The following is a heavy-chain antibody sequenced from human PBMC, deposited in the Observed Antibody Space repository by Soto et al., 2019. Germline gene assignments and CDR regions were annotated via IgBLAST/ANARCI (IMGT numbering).Heavy chain of an antibody. V-gene: IGHV3-15*01. CDR2: VKSKTDGGTV. CDR3: AAGVGRSDFDL. Sequence: GSLRLSCAGSGFTFSDYAWMSWARQAPGKGLEWVGRVKSKTDGGTVDYAEAVKGRFIISRDDSRNLVYLRMNSLKSEDTAVYYCAAGVGRSDFDLWGEGTVVTVSS. CDR1: GFTFSDYAW. J-gene: IGHJ4*02.